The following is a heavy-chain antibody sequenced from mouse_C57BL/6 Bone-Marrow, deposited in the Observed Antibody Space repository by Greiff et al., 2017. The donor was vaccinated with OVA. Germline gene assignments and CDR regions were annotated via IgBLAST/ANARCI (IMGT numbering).Heavy chain of an antibody. CDR1: GYTFTEYT. CDR3: ARHEEVVARRYFDV. Sequence: QVHVKQSGAELVKPGASVKLSCKASGYTFTEYTIHWVKQRSGQGLEWIGWFYPGSGNIKYNEKFKDKATLTADKSSSTVYMELSRLTSEDSAVYFCARHEEVVARRYFDVWGTGTTVTVSS. CDR2: FYPGSGNI. D-gene: IGHD1-1*01. J-gene: IGHJ1*03. V-gene: IGHV1-62-2*01.